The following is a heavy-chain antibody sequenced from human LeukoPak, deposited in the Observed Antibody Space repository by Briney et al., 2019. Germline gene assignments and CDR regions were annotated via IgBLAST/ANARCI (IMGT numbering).Heavy chain of an antibody. Sequence: SETLSLTCIVSGGSITSGSYYWSWIRQPAGKGLEWIGRIYTSGSTNYNPSLKSRVTISVDTSKNQFSLKLSSVTAADTAVYYCARGMTLKFVPFDYWGQGTLVTVSS. CDR1: GGSITSGSYY. J-gene: IGHJ4*02. D-gene: IGHD2-21*01. CDR3: ARGMTLKFVPFDY. V-gene: IGHV4-61*02. CDR2: IYTSGST.